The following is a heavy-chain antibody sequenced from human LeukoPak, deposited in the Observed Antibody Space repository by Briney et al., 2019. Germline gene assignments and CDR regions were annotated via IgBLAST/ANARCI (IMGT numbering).Heavy chain of an antibody. J-gene: IGHJ4*02. CDR1: GFTFSNYE. V-gene: IGHV3-48*03. CDR2: IRANGGTM. CDR3: VRHYDRGGGHSDY. D-gene: IGHD3-22*01. Sequence: GGSLRLSCAASGFTFSNYEMNWARQAPGKGLEWISYIRANGGTMYYADSVKGRFTISRDNTKNSLYLQMNSLRAEDTAVYYCVRHYDRGGGHSDYWGQGTLVTVSS.